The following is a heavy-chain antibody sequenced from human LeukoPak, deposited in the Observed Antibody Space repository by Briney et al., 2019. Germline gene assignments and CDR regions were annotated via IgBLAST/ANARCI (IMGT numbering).Heavy chain of an antibody. D-gene: IGHD6-19*01. CDR2: IYPGDSDT. CDR1: GYSFTSYW. Sequence: GESLKISCKGSGYSFTSYWIGWVRQMPGKRLEWMGIIYPGDSDTRYSPSFQGQVTISDDKSISTAYLQWSSLKASDTAMYYCARQDRSGWSRTSAFDIWGQGTMVTVSS. V-gene: IGHV5-51*01. CDR3: ARQDRSGWSRTSAFDI. J-gene: IGHJ3*02.